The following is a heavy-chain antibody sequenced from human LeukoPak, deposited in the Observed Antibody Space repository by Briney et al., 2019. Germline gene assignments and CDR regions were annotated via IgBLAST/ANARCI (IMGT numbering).Heavy chain of an antibody. CDR3: AGVVVPAAIWYAFDI. J-gene: IGHJ3*02. Sequence: SATLSLTCAVSAYSISSGYYWAWIRQPPGKGLERIGSIYDSGSTYYNPSLTSRVSISVDTSKNQYSLKLSSVTAADTAVYYCAGVVVPAAIWYAFDIWGQGTMVTVSS. D-gene: IGHD2-2*01. V-gene: IGHV4-38-2*01. CDR1: AYSISSGYY. CDR2: IYDSGST.